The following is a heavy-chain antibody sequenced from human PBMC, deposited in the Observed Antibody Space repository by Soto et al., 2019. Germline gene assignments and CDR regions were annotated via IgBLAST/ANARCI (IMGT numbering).Heavy chain of an antibody. Sequence: SGPTLVNPTQTLTLTCTFSGFSLSASGMCVSWIRQPPGKALEWLALIDWDDDKYYSTSLKTRLTISKDTSKNQVVLTMTNMDPVDTATYYCARTAYYYDSSGYYTFDYWGQGTLVTVSS. V-gene: IGHV2-70*01. CDR1: GFSLSASGMC. CDR2: IDWDDDK. D-gene: IGHD3-22*01. CDR3: ARTAYYYDSSGYYTFDY. J-gene: IGHJ4*02.